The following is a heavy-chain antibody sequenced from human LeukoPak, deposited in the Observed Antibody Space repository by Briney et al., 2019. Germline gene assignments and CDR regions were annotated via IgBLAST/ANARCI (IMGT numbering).Heavy chain of an antibody. J-gene: IGHJ4*02. V-gene: IGHV3-23*01. CDR3: AKDATASPYFHWFDN. Sequence: PGGSLRLSCAASGFTFSSFAMTWVRQAPGKGLEWVSSITGTHYTTYNTDSVKGRFTISRDNSKNTLYLQMNSLRADDTAVYYCAKDATASPYFHWFDNWGQGTQVIVSS. CDR1: GFTFSSFA. CDR2: ITGTHYTT. D-gene: IGHD3-9*01.